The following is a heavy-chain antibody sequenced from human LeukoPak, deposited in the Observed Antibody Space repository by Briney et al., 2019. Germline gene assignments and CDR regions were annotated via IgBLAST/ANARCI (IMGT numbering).Heavy chain of an antibody. CDR2: INSDGINT. D-gene: IGHD3-22*01. CDR3: ARDLGQYYDTSDNWFDP. J-gene: IGHJ5*02. CDR1: GFTFSNYW. Sequence: GGTLRLSCAASGFTFSNYWMHWVRQAPGKGLVWVSRINSDGINTSYADSVKGRFTISRDNAKDTLNLQMNSLRAEDTAVYYCARDLGQYYDTSDNWFDPWGQGTLVTASS. V-gene: IGHV3-74*01.